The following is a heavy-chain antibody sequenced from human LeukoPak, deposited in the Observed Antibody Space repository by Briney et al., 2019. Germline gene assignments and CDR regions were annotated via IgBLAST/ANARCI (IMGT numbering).Heavy chain of an antibody. V-gene: IGHV3-15*04. D-gene: IGHD4-17*01. J-gene: IGHJ4*02. CDR1: GFTFINAW. CDR2: IGSKTDGGTA. CDR3: TIVAYGALQY. Sequence: GGSLRLSCAASGFTFINAWMTWVRQAPGKGLEWVGRIGSKTDGGTADYAAPVKGRFTISRDDSRNTLYLQMNSLATEDTGVYYCTIVAYGALQYWGQGTLVTVSS.